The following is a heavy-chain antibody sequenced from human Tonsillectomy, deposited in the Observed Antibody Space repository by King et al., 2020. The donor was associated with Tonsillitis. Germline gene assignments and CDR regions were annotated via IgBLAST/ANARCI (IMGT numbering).Heavy chain of an antibody. J-gene: IGHJ3*02. D-gene: IGHD6-6*01. CDR1: GFTFDNYA. Sequence: VQLVESGGGLVQPDRSLRLSCAASGFTFDNYAMHWVRQAPGKGLEWVSGISWNSFNMDYADSVKGRLTIARDNAKNSLYLQMNSLRAEDTALYYCAKGRLTARRDAFDIWGQGTMVTVSS. CDR3: AKGRLTARRDAFDI. V-gene: IGHV3-9*01. CDR2: ISWNSFNM.